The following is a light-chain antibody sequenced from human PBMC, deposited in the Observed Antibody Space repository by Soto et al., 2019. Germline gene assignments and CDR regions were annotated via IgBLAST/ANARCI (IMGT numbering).Light chain of an antibody. Sequence: ERVVTQSPGTLSVSPGERATLSCRASQIGNIHLAWYQQKPGQAPRLLIYGASARATGIPDRFSGSGSETDFSLTINRLEPEDFAVYFCQQYTGPPTTFGQGTRLEIK. CDR3: QQYTGPPTT. CDR1: QIGNIH. J-gene: IGKJ5*01. CDR2: GAS. V-gene: IGKV3-20*01.